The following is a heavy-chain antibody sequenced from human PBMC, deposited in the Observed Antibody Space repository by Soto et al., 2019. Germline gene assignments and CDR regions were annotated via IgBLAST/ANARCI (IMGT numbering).Heavy chain of an antibody. D-gene: IGHD1-26*01. Sequence: QVQLVESGGGVVQPGRSLRLSCAASGFTFSSSGMHWVRQAPGKGLEWVAVMSYDGTNKYYADSVKGRFTISRDNSKNTXYXXMNSLRAEDTAVYYCAKAVVYSGSYRWDYYYGMDVWGQGTTVTVSS. CDR3: AKAVVYSGSYRWDYYYGMDV. CDR2: MSYDGTNK. J-gene: IGHJ6*02. CDR1: GFTFSSSG. V-gene: IGHV3-30*18.